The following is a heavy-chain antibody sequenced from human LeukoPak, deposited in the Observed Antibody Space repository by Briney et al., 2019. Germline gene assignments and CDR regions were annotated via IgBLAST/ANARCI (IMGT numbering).Heavy chain of an antibody. CDR1: GFTFSSYA. CDR2: FYYTGDT. V-gene: IGHV4-59*04. J-gene: IGHJ5*02. D-gene: IGHD6-19*01. CDR3: VRAVGAVAGPGDWFDP. Sequence: GSLRLSCAASGFTFSSYAMSWVRQAPGKGLEWIGTFYYTGDTYYNRSLKSRATIAVDTSKDQFFLALSSVTAADTAVYYCVRAVGAVAGPGDWFDPWGPGTLVTVSS.